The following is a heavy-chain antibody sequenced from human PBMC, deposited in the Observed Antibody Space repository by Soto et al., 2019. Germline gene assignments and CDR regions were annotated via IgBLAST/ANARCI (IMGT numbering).Heavy chain of an antibody. J-gene: IGHJ4*02. V-gene: IGHV4-59*08. CDR1: GGSISSYY. Sequence: QVQLQESGPGLVKPSETLSLTCTVPGGSISSYYWSWIRQPPGKGLEWIGYIYYSGSTNYNPSLKSRVTISVDTSKNQLSLKLGSVTAADTAVYYCARRYGYYFDYWGQGTLVTVSS. CDR3: ARRYGYYFDY. CDR2: IYYSGST. D-gene: IGHD4-17*01.